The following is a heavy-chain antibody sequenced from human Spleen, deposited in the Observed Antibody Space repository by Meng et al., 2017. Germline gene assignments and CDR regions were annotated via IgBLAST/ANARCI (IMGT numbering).Heavy chain of an antibody. D-gene: IGHD4-11*01. CDR2: IYYSGST. Sequence: SETLSLTCTVSGGSIRSSSYYWGWIRQPPGKGLEWIGTIYYSGSTYYNPSLKSRVTMSVDKSRNQFSLKLISVTAADTAVYYCARGPTTMAHDFDYWGQGTLVTVSS. J-gene: IGHJ4*02. CDR3: ARGPTTMAHDFDY. V-gene: IGHV4-39*07. CDR1: GGSIRSSSYY.